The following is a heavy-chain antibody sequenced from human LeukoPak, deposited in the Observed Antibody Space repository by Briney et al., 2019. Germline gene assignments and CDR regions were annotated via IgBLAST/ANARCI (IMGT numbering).Heavy chain of an antibody. CDR3: AKGVGASKDDY. V-gene: IGHV3-23*01. CDR2: ITGSGSGGST. Sequence: GGSLRLSCVASGFPFSSHAMCWVRQAPGKGLEWVSAITGSGSGGSTYYADSVKGRFTVSRDNSMSTPYLQMNSLRAEDTAVYYCAKGVGASKDDYWGQGTLVTVSS. D-gene: IGHD1-26*01. J-gene: IGHJ4*02. CDR1: GFPFSSHA.